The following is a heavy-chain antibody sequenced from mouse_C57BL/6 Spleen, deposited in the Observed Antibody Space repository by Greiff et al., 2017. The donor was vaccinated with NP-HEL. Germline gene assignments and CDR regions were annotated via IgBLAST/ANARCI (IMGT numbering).Heavy chain of an antibody. D-gene: IGHD1-1*02. CDR1: GYTFTDYY. J-gene: IGHJ4*01. CDR3: ARGDMDYGAMDY. Sequence: QVQLQQSGAELVRPGASVKLSCKASGYTFTDYYINWVKQRPGQGLEWIARIYPGSGNTYYNEKFKGKATLTAEKSSSTAYMQLSSLTSEDSAVYFCARGDMDYGAMDYWGQGTSVTVSS. V-gene: IGHV1-76*01. CDR2: IYPGSGNT.